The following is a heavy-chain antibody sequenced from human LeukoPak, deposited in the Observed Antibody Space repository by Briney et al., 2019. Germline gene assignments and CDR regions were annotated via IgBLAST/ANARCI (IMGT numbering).Heavy chain of an antibody. CDR2: IYYSGST. CDR1: GGSISSYY. Sequence: PSETLSLTCTVSGGSISSYYWSWIRQPPGKGLEWIGYIYYSGSTNYNPSLKSRVTISVDTSKNQFSLKLSSVTAADTAMYYCASSSWYLRRYFDLWGRGTLVTVSS. J-gene: IGHJ2*01. D-gene: IGHD6-13*01. CDR3: ASSSWYLRRYFDL. V-gene: IGHV4-59*01.